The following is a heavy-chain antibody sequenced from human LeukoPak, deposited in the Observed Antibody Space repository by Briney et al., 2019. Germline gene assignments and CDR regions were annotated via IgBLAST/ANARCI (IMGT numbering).Heavy chain of an antibody. CDR2: IYYSGST. CDR1: GGSISSGAYY. Sequence: PSQTLSLTCTVSGGSISSGAYYWSWIRQHPGMGLEWIGYIYYSGSTYYNPSLKSRVTISVDTSKNQFSLKLSSVTAADTAVYYCARGYCSSTSCLYNWFDPWGQGTLVTVSS. V-gene: IGHV4-31*03. J-gene: IGHJ5*02. CDR3: ARGYCSSTSCLYNWFDP. D-gene: IGHD2-2*01.